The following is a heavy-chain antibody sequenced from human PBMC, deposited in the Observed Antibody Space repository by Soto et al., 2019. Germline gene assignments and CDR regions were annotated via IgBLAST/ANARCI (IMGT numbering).Heavy chain of an antibody. CDR1: GGSISTYY. Sequence: SETLSLTCTVSGGSISTYYWTWIRQPPGKGLEWIGYIYYRANPNYNPSLKSRVTISQDTSKNQFSLKLSSVTAADTAVYYCARHYGDGYDYVDYWGQGTLVTVSS. V-gene: IGHV4-59*08. CDR3: ARHYGDGYDYVDY. CDR2: IYYRANP. J-gene: IGHJ4*02. D-gene: IGHD5-12*01.